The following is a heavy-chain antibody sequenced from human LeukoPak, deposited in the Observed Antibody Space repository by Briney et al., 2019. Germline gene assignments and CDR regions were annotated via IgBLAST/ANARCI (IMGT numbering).Heavy chain of an antibody. J-gene: IGHJ5*02. CDR1: GYTFTSYA. V-gene: IGHV1-3*01. CDR3: ARDRGNLGMATIFSNWFDP. D-gene: IGHD5-24*01. CDR2: INAGNGNT. Sequence: ASVKVSCKASGYTFTSYAMHWVRQAPGQRLEWMGWINAGNGNTKYSQKFQGRVTITRDTSASTAYMELSSLRSEDTAVYYCARDRGNLGMATIFSNWFDPWGQGTLVTVSS.